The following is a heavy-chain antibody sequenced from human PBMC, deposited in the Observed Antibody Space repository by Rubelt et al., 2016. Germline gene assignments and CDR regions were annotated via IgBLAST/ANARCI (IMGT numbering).Heavy chain of an antibody. CDR2: IYYSGRT. V-gene: IGHV4-39*07. D-gene: IGHD1-7*01. J-gene: IGHJ4*02. Sequence: QLQLQESGPGLVKPSETLSLTCTVSGGSISSSSYYWGWIRQPPGKGLEGIGSIYYSGRTYYNPSLKSRVTISVDTSKNQFSLKLSSVTAADTAVYYCARAPRAGTTSFDYWGQGTLVTVSS. CDR1: GGSISSSSYY. CDR3: ARAPRAGTTSFDY.